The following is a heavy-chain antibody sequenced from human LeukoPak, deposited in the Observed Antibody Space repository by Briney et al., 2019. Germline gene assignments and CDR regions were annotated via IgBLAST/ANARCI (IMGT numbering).Heavy chain of an antibody. CDR2: VSAYSGNT. Sequence: ASVKVSCKASGYTFNIFGINRVRQAPGQGLEWVGWVSAYSGNTNYAERFQGRVTMTTDTSTRTAYMELSSLRSDDTAVYYCARFVNNGHDYPGDYWGQGTLVTVSS. CDR1: GYTFNIFG. D-gene: IGHD5-12*01. V-gene: IGHV1-18*01. CDR3: ARFVNNGHDYPGDY. J-gene: IGHJ4*02.